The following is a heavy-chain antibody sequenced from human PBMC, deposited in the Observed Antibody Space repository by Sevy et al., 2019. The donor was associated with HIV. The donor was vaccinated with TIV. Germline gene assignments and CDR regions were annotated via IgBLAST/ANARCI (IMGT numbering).Heavy chain of an antibody. Sequence: SETLSLTCTVSDGSVSGYFWSWIRQPPGRGLEWIGNIHHGGTTKYNPSLKSRLTISMDTSKNQFSPILTSATAADTAVYYCTRLDSSGHSDYWGQGTPVTVSS. CDR1: DGSVSGYF. J-gene: IGHJ4*02. CDR3: TRLDSSGHSDY. CDR2: IHHGGTT. V-gene: IGHV4-59*02. D-gene: IGHD3-22*01.